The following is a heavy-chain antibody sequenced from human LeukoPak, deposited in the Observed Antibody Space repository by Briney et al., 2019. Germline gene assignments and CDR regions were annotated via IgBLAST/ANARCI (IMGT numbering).Heavy chain of an antibody. V-gene: IGHV3-7*01. D-gene: IGHD2-15*01. Sequence: GGSLRLSCAASGLALSDYWMSWVRQAPGKGLEWVANIKPDGGHQNYVHSVKGRFTISRVHAKNSLYLQMSSLRAEETAIYCCASTFPYCGGGSCALGGQGTLVTVSS. CDR3: ASTFPYCGGGSCAL. CDR1: GLALSDYW. CDR2: IKPDGGHQ. J-gene: IGHJ4*02.